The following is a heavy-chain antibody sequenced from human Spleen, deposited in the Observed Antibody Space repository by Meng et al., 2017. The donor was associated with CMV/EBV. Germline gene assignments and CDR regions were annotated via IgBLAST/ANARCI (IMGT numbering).Heavy chain of an antibody. CDR1: YLFTSYD. Sequence: YLFTSYDINWVRQATGQGLEWMGWMNPNSGQTGYAKKFQGRVSFTRNTSMRTAYMELSSLRSKDTAVYFCARTQSYYGSGTYNWFDPWGQGTLVTVSS. CDR2: MNPNSGQT. V-gene: IGHV1-8*01. J-gene: IGHJ5*02. CDR3: ARTQSYYGSGTYNWFDP. D-gene: IGHD3-10*01.